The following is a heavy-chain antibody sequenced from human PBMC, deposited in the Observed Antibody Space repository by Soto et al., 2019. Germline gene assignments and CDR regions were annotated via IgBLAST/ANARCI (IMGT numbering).Heavy chain of an antibody. J-gene: IGHJ4*02. CDR1: GFTFSGSA. CDR2: IRSKSNSYAT. V-gene: IGHV3-73*01. Sequence: EVQLVESGGGLVQPGGSLKLSCAVSGFTFSGSAMHWVRQASGKGLEWVGRIRSKSNSYATAYAASVKGRFTISRDDSKNTAYLQMNSLKTEDTAVYYCTRGYGDYVRDYWGQGTLVTVYS. CDR3: TRGYGDYVRDY. D-gene: IGHD4-17*01.